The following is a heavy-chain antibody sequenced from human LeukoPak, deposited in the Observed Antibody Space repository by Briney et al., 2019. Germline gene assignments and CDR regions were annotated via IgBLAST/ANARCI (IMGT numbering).Heavy chain of an antibody. CDR1: GFTFSNYW. D-gene: IGHD6-6*01. Sequence: PGGSLRLSCAASGFTFSNYWMNWVRQAPGKGLEWVAKIKPDGSEKYYVDSVKGRFTISRDNAKNSLYLQMNSLRIEDMAFYYCAKGGRATRLDDAFDIWGQGTMVTVSS. J-gene: IGHJ3*02. CDR2: IKPDGSEK. CDR3: AKGGRATRLDDAFDI. V-gene: IGHV3-7*03.